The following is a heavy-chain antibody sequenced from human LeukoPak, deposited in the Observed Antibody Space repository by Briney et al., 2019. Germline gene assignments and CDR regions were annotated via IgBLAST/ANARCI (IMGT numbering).Heavy chain of an antibody. D-gene: IGHD5-12*01. V-gene: IGHV1-8*01. J-gene: IGHJ4*02. Sequence: GASVKVSCKASGGTFNSHVISWVRQATGQGLEWMGWMNPNSGNTGYAQKFQGRVTITRNTSISTAYMELSSLRSEDTAVYYCARGATGDFWGQGTLVTVSS. CDR3: ARGATGDF. CDR2: MNPNSGNT. CDR1: GGTFNSHV.